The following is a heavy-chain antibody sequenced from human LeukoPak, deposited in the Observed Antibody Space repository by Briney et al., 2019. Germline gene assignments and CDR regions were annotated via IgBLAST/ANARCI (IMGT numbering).Heavy chain of an antibody. CDR3: ARPPAGSGVYYSFDY. D-gene: IGHD6-25*01. V-gene: IGHV5-51*01. Sequence: GESLKISCKGSGYNFTSYWLVWVRQMPGKGLEWMGVIYPGDSDTRYSPSFQGQVTMSAGKSITTAYLQWSSLKASDTAMYYCARPPAGSGVYYSFDYWGQGTLVTVSS. CDR1: GYNFTSYW. CDR2: IYPGDSDT. J-gene: IGHJ4*02.